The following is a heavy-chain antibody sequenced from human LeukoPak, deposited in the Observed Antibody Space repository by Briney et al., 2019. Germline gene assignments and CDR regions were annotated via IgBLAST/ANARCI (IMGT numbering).Heavy chain of an antibody. J-gene: IGHJ4*02. Sequence: GGSLRLSCAASGFSFSNYWMNWVRQAPGKGLEWVANIKQDGSATYYVDSVKGRFTISRDNAKNSLSLQMNSLRVEDTAVYFCAGGLGWIHDYWGQGTLVAVSS. D-gene: IGHD5-18*01. CDR2: IKQDGSAT. CDR1: GFSFSNYW. V-gene: IGHV3-7*01. CDR3: AGGLGWIHDY.